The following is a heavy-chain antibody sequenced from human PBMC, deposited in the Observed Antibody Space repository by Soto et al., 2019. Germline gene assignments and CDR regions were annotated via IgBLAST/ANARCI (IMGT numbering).Heavy chain of an antibody. Sequence: QVQLQESGPGLVKPSQTLSLTCTVSGASISSVGYYWSWIRQHPGKGLEWIGYISYSGNTYYNPCLKSRVTRSVDTSKNQFSLNLNFVTAADTAVYYCARRRSGIGFWGQGTLVTVSS. J-gene: IGHJ4*02. CDR3: ARRRSGIGF. CDR2: ISYSGNT. CDR1: GASISSVGYY. V-gene: IGHV4-31*03. D-gene: IGHD3-10*01.